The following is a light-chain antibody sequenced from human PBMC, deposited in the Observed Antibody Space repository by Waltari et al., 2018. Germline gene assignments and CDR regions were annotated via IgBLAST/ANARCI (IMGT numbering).Light chain of an antibody. CDR3: QQYNNWPPT. J-gene: IGKJ4*01. V-gene: IGKV3-15*01. CDR1: QSVSSN. CDR2: GAS. Sequence: EIVMTQSPATLSVSPGEKATLSCRASQSVSSNLAWYQQKPGQAPRLLIYGASTRATGIAARFSGSGSGTEFTLTISSLQSEDFAVYYCQQYNNWPPTFGRGTKVEIK.